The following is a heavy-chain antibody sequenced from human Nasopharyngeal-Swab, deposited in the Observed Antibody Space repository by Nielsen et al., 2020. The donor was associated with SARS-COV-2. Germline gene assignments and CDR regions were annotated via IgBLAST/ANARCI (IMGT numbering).Heavy chain of an antibody. CDR3: ARSTYCYDSSGYSFDY. CDR2: INAGNGNT. CDR1: GYTFTSYA. J-gene: IGHJ4*02. D-gene: IGHD3-22*01. Sequence: ASVKASCKASGYTFTSYAMHWVRQAPGQRLEWMGWINAGNGNTKHSQKFQGRVTITRDTSASTAYMELSSLGSEDTAVYYCARSTYCYDSSGYSFDYWGQGTLVTVSS. V-gene: IGHV1-3*01.